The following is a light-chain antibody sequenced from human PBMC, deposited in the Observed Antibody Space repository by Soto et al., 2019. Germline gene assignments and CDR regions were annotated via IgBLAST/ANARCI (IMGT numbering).Light chain of an antibody. Sequence: EIILTQSPGTLALSPGDGATLSCRASQTVNRNYLAWYHQRPGQPPRLLIYGVSNRASGVPDRFSGDGSGTEFTLTIGRLDPDDFGVYYCQQYIDSPRTFGQGTKVDI. CDR3: QQYIDSPRT. CDR1: QTVNRNY. CDR2: GVS. V-gene: IGKV3-20*01. J-gene: IGKJ1*01.